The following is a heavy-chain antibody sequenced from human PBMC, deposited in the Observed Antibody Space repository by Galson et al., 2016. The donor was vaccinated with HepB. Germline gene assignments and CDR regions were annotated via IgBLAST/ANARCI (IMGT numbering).Heavy chain of an antibody. J-gene: IGHJ4*02. Sequence: SLRLSCAASGFTFQDYVIPWVRQRPGKGLEWVSLINWDGSDTFYTESVKGRFTISRDNSKNSLYLQMNSLTTEDTAFYFCAKGSGSDYFFEHWGQGSLATVSS. CDR2: INWDGSDT. V-gene: IGHV3-43D*04. CDR3: AKGSGSDYFFEH. CDR1: GFTFQDYV. D-gene: IGHD1-26*01.